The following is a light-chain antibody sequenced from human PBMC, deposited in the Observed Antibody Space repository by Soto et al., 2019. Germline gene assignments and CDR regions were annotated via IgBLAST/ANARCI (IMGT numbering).Light chain of an antibody. CDR3: QQYGNSPPT. V-gene: IGKV3-20*01. Sequence: DIVLTQSPCTLSLSPGDRATLSCRASQSVSSSYLAWYQQQPGQAPRLLIYGASSRATGIPDRFSGSGSGTDFTLTISRLEPEDFAVYYCQQYGNSPPTFGQETKVEIK. CDR1: QSVSSSY. J-gene: IGKJ1*01. CDR2: GAS.